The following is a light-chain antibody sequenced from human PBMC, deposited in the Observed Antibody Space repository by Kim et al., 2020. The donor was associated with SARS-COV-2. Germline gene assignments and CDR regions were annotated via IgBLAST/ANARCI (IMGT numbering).Light chain of an antibody. V-gene: IGLV1-51*01. Sequence: QSVLTQPPSVSAAPGQKVTISCSGSSSNIGNKYVSWYQQLPGTAPKLLIYDNNKRPSGIPDRFSGSKSGTSATLGITGLQTGDEADYYCGTWDSSLSGLVFGGGTQLTVL. CDR1: SSNIGNKY. J-gene: IGLJ3*02. CDR3: GTWDSSLSGLV. CDR2: DNN.